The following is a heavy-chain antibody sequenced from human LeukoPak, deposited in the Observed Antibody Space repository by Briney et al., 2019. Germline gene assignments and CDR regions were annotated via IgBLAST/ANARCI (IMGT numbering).Heavy chain of an antibody. Sequence: PGGSLRLSCAPAGFTFSSYPMSWVRQAPGKGLEWVSAISGSGGDTYYADSVKGRFTISRDNSKNTLYLQMNSLRAEDTALYYCATSSGWYPKYFDYWGQGTLVTVSS. CDR3: ATSSGWYPKYFDY. V-gene: IGHV3-23*01. CDR2: ISGSGGDT. D-gene: IGHD6-19*01. CDR1: GFTFSSYP. J-gene: IGHJ4*02.